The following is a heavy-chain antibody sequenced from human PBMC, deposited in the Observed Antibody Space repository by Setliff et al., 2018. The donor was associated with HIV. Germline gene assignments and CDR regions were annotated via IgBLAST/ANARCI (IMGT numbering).Heavy chain of an antibody. Sequence: GGSLRLSCAASALTFSNTWMSWVRQAPGKGLEWVGRIKSKTDRGTTDYAAPVKGRFTISRDDSKKTLYLQMNSLKTEGTAVYYCVRWGLGASAAFDSWGQGTLVTVSS. CDR3: VRWGLGASAAFDS. CDR1: ALTFSNTW. CDR2: IKSKTDRGTT. V-gene: IGHV3-15*01. D-gene: IGHD2-2*01. J-gene: IGHJ4*02.